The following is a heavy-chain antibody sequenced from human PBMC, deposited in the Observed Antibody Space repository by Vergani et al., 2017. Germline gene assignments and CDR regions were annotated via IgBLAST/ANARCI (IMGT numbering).Heavy chain of an antibody. D-gene: IGHD3-22*01. CDR1: GGSISSSSYY. Sequence: QLQLQESGPGLVKPSETLSLTCTVSGGSISSSSYYWGWIRQPPGKGLEWIGSIYYSGSTYYNPSLKSRVTISVDTSKNQFSLKLSSVTAADTAVYYCARLGRAYDSSGYYASPNWYFELWGRGTLVTVSS. CDR3: ARLGRAYDSSGYYASPNWYFEL. CDR2: IYYSGST. J-gene: IGHJ2*01. V-gene: IGHV4-39*01.